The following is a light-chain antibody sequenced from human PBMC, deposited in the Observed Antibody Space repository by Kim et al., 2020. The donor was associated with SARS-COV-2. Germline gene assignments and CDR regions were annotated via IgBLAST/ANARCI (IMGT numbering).Light chain of an antibody. CDR2: YAS. CDR1: QSIGSS. CDR3: HQSGGLPHT. Sequence: EIVLTQFPDFQSVTPKEKVTITCRASQSIGSSLHWYQQKPGQSPKLLIKYASQSFSGVPSRFSGSGSGTDFTLTISSLEAEDAATYYCHQSGGLPHTFGQGTKLEI. V-gene: IGKV6-21*01. J-gene: IGKJ2*01.